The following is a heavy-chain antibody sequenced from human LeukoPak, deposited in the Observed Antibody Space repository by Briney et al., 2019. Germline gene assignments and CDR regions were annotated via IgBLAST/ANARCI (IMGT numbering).Heavy chain of an antibody. Sequence: GGSLRLSCAASGFTFSNYWMHWVRQAPGKGLVWVSRINSDGSSTNYADSVKGRFTISRDNAKNTLYLQMNSLRAEDTALYYCAKGKVSYIYYYMDVWGKGTTVTISS. D-gene: IGHD3-10*01. CDR3: AKGKVSYIYYYMDV. V-gene: IGHV3-74*01. CDR2: INSDGSST. CDR1: GFTFSNYW. J-gene: IGHJ6*03.